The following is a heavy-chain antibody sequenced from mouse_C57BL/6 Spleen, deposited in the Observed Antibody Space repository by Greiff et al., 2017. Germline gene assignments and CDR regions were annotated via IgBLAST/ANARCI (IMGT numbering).Heavy chain of an antibody. CDR2: IDPNSGGT. D-gene: IGHD1-1*01. Sequence: QVQLQQPGAELVKPGASVMLSCKASGYTFTSYWMHWVKQRPGRGLEWIGRIDPNSGGTKYNEKFKSKTTMTVDKPSSKAYMQLSSLTSEDSAVFYCARDDDSSYRFAYWGQGTLVTVSA. CDR3: ARDDDSSYRFAY. CDR1: GYTFTSYW. J-gene: IGHJ3*01. V-gene: IGHV1-72*01.